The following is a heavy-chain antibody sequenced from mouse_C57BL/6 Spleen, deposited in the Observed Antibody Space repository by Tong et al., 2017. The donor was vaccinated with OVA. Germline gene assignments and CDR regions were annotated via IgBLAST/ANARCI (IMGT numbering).Heavy chain of an antibody. Sequence: VQLQESGPELVKPGASVKMSCKASGYTFTSYDINWVKQRPGQGLEWIGWIYPGDGSTKYNEKFKGKATLTADKSSNTAYMQLSSLTSEDSAVYFCARRPLRPFFDYWGQGTTLTVSS. CDR1: GYTFTSYD. V-gene: IGHV1S56*01. J-gene: IGHJ2*01. D-gene: IGHD1-2*01. CDR3: ARRPLRPFFDY. CDR2: IYPGDGST.